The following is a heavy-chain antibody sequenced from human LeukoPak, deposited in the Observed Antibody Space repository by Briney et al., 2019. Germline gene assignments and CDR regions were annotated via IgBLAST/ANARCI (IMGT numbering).Heavy chain of an antibody. J-gene: IGHJ6*02. CDR1: GFTFDDYA. D-gene: IGHD6-13*01. CDR3: AALRCSTWYVCYYYYGMDV. V-gene: IGHV3-43*02. CDR2: ISGDGGST. Sequence: GGSLRLSCAASGFTFDDYAMHWVRQAPGKGLEWVSLISGDGGSTYYADSVKGRFTISRDNSKNSLSLQMNSLRTEDTALYYCAALRCSTWYVCYYYYGMDVWGQGTAVSVSS.